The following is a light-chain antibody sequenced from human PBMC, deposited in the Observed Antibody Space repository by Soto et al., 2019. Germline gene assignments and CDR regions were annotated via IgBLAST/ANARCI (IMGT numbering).Light chain of an antibody. V-gene: IGKV3-20*01. CDR2: GSS. CDR1: QTLSSRH. CDR3: QQYGYSRT. Sequence: VLTQSPGTLSLSPGERATLSCRASQTLSSRHLAWYQQKPGQAPRLLIYGSSSRATDIPDRFSGSGSGTDFTLTIGTLGPEDFAIDYCQQYGYSRTFGQGTKVEIK. J-gene: IGKJ1*01.